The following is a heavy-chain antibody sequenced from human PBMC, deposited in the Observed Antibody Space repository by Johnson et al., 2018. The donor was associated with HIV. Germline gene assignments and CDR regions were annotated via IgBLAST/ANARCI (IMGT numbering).Heavy chain of an antibody. CDR2: ISYDGSKK. V-gene: IGHV3-30*04. CDR1: GFIFSSYA. CDR3: ASVLGRGYSGYDKNYDAFDI. D-gene: IGHD5-12*01. Sequence: VQLVESGGGVVQPGGSLRLSCAASGFIFSSYAMHWVRQAPGKGLEWVAVISYDGSKKYYASSVKGRFTISRDNSKNTLYLQMNSLRAEDTAVYYCASVLGRGYSGYDKNYDAFDIWGQGTMVTVSS. J-gene: IGHJ3*02.